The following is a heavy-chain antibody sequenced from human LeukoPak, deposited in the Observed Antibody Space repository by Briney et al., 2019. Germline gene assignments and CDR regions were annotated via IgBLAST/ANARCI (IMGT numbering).Heavy chain of an antibody. V-gene: IGHV3-64D*09. Sequence: GGSLRLSSSASGFTFSAYDMYWVRQASGEGLEYVSGISNNGGSSFYADSVKGRFTISRDNSKNTLYLQMSSLRAEDTAVYYCVKITSVTGGDCWGQGTRLTVSS. CDR3: VKITSVTGGDC. J-gene: IGHJ4*02. D-gene: IGHD1-1*01. CDR1: GFTFSAYD. CDR2: ISNNGGSS.